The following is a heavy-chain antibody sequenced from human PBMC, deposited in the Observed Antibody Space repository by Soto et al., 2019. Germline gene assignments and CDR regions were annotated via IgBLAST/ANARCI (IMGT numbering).Heavy chain of an antibody. CDR3: AKSPRPYVSIWDY. Sequence: PGGSLRLSCAASRFTFSNYAMSWVRQAPGKGLEWVSGISTGATTYYADSVKGRFTISRDNPRNTLHLHMNSLRAEDTAIYYCAKSPRPYVSIWDYRAQRALVTVSS. D-gene: IGHD3-3*02. CDR1: RFTFSNYA. V-gene: IGHV3-23*01. J-gene: IGHJ4*02. CDR2: ISTGATT.